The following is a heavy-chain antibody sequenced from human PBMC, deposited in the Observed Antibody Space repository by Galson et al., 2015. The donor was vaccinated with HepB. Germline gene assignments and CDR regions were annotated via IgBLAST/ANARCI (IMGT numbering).Heavy chain of an antibody. V-gene: IGHV3-33*01. CDR1: GFTFSSYG. J-gene: IGHJ4*02. Sequence: SLRLSCAASGFTFSSYGMHWVRQAPGKGLEWVAVIWYDGSNKYYADSVKGRFTISRDNSKNTLYLQMNSLRAEDTAVYYCARDGDYGDYVYYFDYWGQGSLVTVSS. CDR3: ARDGDYGDYVYYFDY. CDR2: IWYDGSNK. D-gene: IGHD4-17*01.